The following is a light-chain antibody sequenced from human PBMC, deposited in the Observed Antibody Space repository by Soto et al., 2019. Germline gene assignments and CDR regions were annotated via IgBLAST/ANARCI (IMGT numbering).Light chain of an antibody. CDR1: QSILFSSNNKNY. CDR3: QQYYSTPVT. J-gene: IGKJ4*01. CDR2: WAS. Sequence: DIVMTQSPDSLAVSLGERATINCKSSQSILFSSNNKNYLTWYQQKPGQPPKPLIYWASTRESRVPDRFSGSGSGTDFTLTISSLQAEDVAVYYCQQYYSTPVTFGGGTKVEIK. V-gene: IGKV4-1*01.